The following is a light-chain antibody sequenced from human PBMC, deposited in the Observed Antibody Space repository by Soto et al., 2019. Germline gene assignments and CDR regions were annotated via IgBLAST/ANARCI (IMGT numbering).Light chain of an antibody. CDR3: QQYDTSPRT. V-gene: IGKV3-20*01. Sequence: DIVLTQSPGTLSLSPGERATLSCRASQSLSSGYLAWYQQKPGLAPRILIYAASSRATGIPDRFSGSGSGTDFSLTINRLEPEDSAVYYCQQYDTSPRTFGQGTKVDI. CDR2: AAS. CDR1: QSLSSGY. J-gene: IGKJ1*01.